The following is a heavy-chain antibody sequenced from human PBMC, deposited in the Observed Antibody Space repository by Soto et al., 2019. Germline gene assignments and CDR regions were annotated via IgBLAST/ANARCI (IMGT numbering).Heavy chain of an antibody. CDR3: ARGDAVVVPARFDP. Sequence: ASVKVSCKTSGYTFTNYDIAWLRQAPGQGLEWMGWISVYSGHTNYAQNLQSRIIITTDTSTSTAYLDLMSLTTDDTAVYFCARGDAVVVPARFDPWGQGTLVTVSS. D-gene: IGHD2-21*01. J-gene: IGHJ5*02. CDR2: ISVYSGHT. CDR1: GYTFTNYD. V-gene: IGHV1-18*01.